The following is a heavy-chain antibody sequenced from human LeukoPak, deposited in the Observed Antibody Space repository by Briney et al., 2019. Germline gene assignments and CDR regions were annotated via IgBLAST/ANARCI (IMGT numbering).Heavy chain of an antibody. CDR3: ASPGWFGELSFDY. CDR1: GFTFSSYS. J-gene: IGHJ4*02. D-gene: IGHD3-10*01. V-gene: IGHV3-21*01. Sequence: GGSLRVSCAASGFTFSSYSMNWVRQAPGKGLEWVSSISSSSSYIYYADSVKGRFTISRDNAKNSLYLQMNSLRAEDTAVYYCASPGWFGELSFDYWGQGTLVTVSS. CDR2: ISSSSSYI.